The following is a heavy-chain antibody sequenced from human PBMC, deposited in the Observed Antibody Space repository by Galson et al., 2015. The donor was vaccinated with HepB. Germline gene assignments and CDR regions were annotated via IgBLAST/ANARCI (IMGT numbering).Heavy chain of an antibody. J-gene: IGHJ6*02. CDR1: GFTFSSYW. Sequence: SLRLSCAASGFTFSSYWMHWVRQAPGKGLVWVSRINSDGSSTSYADSVKGRFTISRDNAKNTLYLQMNSLRAEDTAVYYCARDLHYSGSSLRISYYYYGMDVCGQGTTVTVSS. CDR2: INSDGSST. CDR3: ARDLHYSGSSLRISYYYYGMDV. V-gene: IGHV3-74*01. D-gene: IGHD1-26*01.